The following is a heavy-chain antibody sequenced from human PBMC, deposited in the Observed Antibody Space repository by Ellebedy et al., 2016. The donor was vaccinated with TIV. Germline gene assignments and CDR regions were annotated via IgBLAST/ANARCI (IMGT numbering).Heavy chain of an antibody. V-gene: IGHV3-66*01. CDR1: GFTVSSNY. CDR2: IYSGGST. D-gene: IGHD4-17*01. Sequence: GESLKISCAASGFTVSSNYMSWVRQAPGKGLEWVSVIYSGGSTYYADSVKGRFTISRDNSKNTLYLQMNSLRAEDTAVYYCATSPVYGDYYFDYWGQGTLVTVSS. J-gene: IGHJ4*02. CDR3: ATSPVYGDYYFDY.